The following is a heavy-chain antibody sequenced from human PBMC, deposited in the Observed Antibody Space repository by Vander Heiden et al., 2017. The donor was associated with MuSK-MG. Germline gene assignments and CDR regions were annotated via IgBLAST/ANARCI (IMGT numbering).Heavy chain of an antibody. V-gene: IGHV1-46*01. CDR1: GYTFTRYY. D-gene: IGHD3-10*01. Sequence: VQLVQPGAVANKPGGPVEVSCFVSGYTFTRYYMHLVRQAPGQGLGWMGIINPGGGSTSYAQKCQGRITMTRDTSTSTVYMGLNSLRSGERGGYYCARGRGGYWGQGTLVTVSS. CDR2: INPGGGST. CDR3: ARGRGGY. J-gene: IGHJ4*02.